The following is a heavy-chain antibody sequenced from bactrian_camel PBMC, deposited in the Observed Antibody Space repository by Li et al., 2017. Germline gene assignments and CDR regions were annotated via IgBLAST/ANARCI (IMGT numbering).Heavy chain of an antibody. Sequence: VQLVESGGGLVQPGGSLRLSCAASGFTFSSYAVSWVRQVTGKGLEWVAHIKDDGEEAWLADSVKGRFTIARDNAKNMLYLQLNSPKTEDTGMYYCAVDGYSGGYMYAIGHWGQGTQVTVS. D-gene: IGHD2*01. V-gene: IGHV3S42*01. CDR2: IKDDGEEA. J-gene: IGHJ4*01. CDR3: AVDGYSGGYMYAIGH. CDR1: GFTFSSYA.